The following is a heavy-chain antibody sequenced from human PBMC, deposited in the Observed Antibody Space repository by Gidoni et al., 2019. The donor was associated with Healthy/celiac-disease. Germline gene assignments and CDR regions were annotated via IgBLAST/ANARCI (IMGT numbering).Heavy chain of an antibody. CDR1: GGSFSGYY. D-gene: IGHD3-22*01. CDR2: INHSGST. J-gene: IGHJ4*02. V-gene: IGHV4-34*01. Sequence: QVQLQQWGAGLLTPSETLSLTCAVYGGSFSGYYWSWIRQPPGKGLEWIGEINHSGSTNYNPSLKSRVTISVDTSKNQFSLKLSSVTAADTAVYYCARTDYYDSSGYPFDYWGQGTLVTVSS. CDR3: ARTDYYDSSGYPFDY.